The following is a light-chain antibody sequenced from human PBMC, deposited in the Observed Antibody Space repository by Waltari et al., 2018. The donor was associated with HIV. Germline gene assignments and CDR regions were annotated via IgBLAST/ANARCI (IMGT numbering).Light chain of an antibody. J-gene: IGKJ3*01. CDR1: QSVSNF. Sequence: EIVLTQPPATLSLSPGERATLSCRASQSVSNFLAWYQQKPGQAPSLLIYDASKRATGIAARFSGSGSGTDFTLTISSLEPEDFAVYYCQQRSTWPSTFGPGTKVDIK. V-gene: IGKV3-11*01. CDR3: QQRSTWPST. CDR2: DAS.